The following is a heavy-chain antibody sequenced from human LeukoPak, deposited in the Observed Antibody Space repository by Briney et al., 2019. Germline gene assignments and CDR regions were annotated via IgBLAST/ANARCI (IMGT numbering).Heavy chain of an antibody. CDR1: GFTFSSHG. V-gene: IGHV3-33*08. D-gene: IGHD3-22*01. CDR3: ARHVVAVGFDY. Sequence: GGSLRLSCAASGFTFSSHGMNWVRQVPGKGLEWVAFMRFDGAAKFYAESMRGRFTISRDNSNNMLYLQMNSLRVEDTAVYYCARHVVAVGFDYWGQGTLVTVSS. CDR2: MRFDGAAK. J-gene: IGHJ4*02.